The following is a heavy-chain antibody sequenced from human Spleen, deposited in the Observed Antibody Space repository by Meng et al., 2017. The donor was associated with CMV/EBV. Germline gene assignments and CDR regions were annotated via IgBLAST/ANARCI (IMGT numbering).Heavy chain of an antibody. J-gene: IGHJ5*02. D-gene: IGHD3-3*01. CDR1: GFTFVDYA. CDR3: AKEELIYDFWSGYYGEPWFDP. Sequence: SLKISCAASGFTFVDYAMHWVRQAPGKGLEWVSGISWNSGSIGYADSVKGRFTISRDDAKNSLYLQMNSLRAEDTALYYCAKEELIYDFWSGYYGEPWFDPWGQGTLVTVSS. V-gene: IGHV3-9*01. CDR2: ISWNSGSI.